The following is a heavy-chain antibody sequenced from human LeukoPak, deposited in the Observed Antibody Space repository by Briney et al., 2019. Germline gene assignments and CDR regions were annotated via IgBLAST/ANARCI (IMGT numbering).Heavy chain of an antibody. CDR1: GGSISSSSYY. Sequence: SETLSLTCTVSGGSISSSSYYWGWIRQPPGKGLEWIGSIYYSGSTYYNPSLKSRVTISVDTSKNQFSLKLSSVTAADTAVYYCARGVFYYYDSSGPPDAFDIWGQGTMVTVS. CDR3: ARGVFYYYDSSGPPDAFDI. J-gene: IGHJ3*02. V-gene: IGHV4-39*07. D-gene: IGHD3-22*01. CDR2: IYYSGST.